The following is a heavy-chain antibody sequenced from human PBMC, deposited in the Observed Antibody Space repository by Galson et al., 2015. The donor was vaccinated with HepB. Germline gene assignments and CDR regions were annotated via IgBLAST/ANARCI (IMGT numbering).Heavy chain of an antibody. J-gene: IGHJ4*02. D-gene: IGHD3-3*01. CDR2: ISYDGSNK. CDR1: GFTFSSYA. CDR3: ARGKYYGPFDY. Sequence: SLRLSCAASGFTFSSYAMHWVRQAPGKGLEWVAVISYDGSNKYYADSVKGRFTISRDNSKNTLYLQMNSLRAEDTAVYYCARGKYYGPFDYWGQGTLVTVSS. V-gene: IGHV3-30-3*01.